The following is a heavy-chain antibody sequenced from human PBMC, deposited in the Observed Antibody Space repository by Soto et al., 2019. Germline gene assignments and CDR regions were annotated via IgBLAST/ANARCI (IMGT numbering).Heavy chain of an antibody. J-gene: IGHJ4*02. V-gene: IGHV3-48*03. Sequence: HPGGSLRLSCAASGFTFSSYEMNWVRQAPGKGLEWVSYISSSGSTIYYADSVKGRFTISRDNAKNSLYLQMDSLRAEDTALYYCARDSRYCSTTSCFKYWGQGTLVTVSS. CDR1: GFTFSSYE. CDR2: ISSSGSTI. CDR3: ARDSRYCSTTSCFKY. D-gene: IGHD2-2*01.